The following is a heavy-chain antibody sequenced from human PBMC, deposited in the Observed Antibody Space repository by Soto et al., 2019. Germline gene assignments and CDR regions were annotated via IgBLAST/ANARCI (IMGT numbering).Heavy chain of an antibody. D-gene: IGHD6-13*01. V-gene: IGHV4-4*07. CDR1: GGSISSYY. Sequence: SETLSLTCTASGGSISSYYWSWIRQPAGEGLEWIGRIYTSGSTNYNPSLKSRVTMSVDTSKNQFSLKLSSVTAADTAVYYCARQQLVNNWFDPWGQGTLVTVSS. CDR2: IYTSGST. CDR3: ARQQLVNNWFDP. J-gene: IGHJ5*02.